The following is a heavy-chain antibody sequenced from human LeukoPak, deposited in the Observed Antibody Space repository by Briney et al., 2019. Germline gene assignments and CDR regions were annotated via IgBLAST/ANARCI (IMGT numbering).Heavy chain of an antibody. CDR1: GFTLSNAW. V-gene: IGHV3-21*01. Sequence: GGSLRLSCAASGFTLSNAWMNWVRQAPGKGLEWVSSISSSSSYIYYADSVKGRFTISRDNAKNSLYLQLSSLRAEDTAVYYCARDPPTSDIVAALYGWFDPWGQGTLVTVSS. CDR2: ISSSSSYI. CDR3: ARDPPTSDIVAALYGWFDP. J-gene: IGHJ5*02. D-gene: IGHD5-12*01.